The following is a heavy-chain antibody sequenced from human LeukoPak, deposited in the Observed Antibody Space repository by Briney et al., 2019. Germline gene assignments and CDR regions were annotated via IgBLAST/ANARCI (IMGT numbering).Heavy chain of an antibody. CDR1: GGSISNYY. Sequence: SETLSLTCTVSGGSISNYYWSWIRQPPGKGLEWIGYIYYSGSTNYNPSLKSRVTISLDTSKNQFSLKLSSVTAADTAVYFCASDREGPYYYDSSGYQYWGQGTLVTVSS. CDR2: IYYSGST. CDR3: ASDREGPYYYDSSGYQY. J-gene: IGHJ4*02. D-gene: IGHD3-22*01. V-gene: IGHV4-59*01.